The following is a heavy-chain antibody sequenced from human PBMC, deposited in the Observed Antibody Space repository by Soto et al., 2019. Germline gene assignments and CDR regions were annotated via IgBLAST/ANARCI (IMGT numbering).Heavy chain of an antibody. CDR3: GGGHDLVATIHHD. Sequence: SETLSLTCTVSGFSSSSGGYYLSCIRQYPGQGLEWIGYIYYSGSTSYNPSLKSRLTMSVDMSKNILSLNLKSLTAADTAVCYCGGGHDLVATIHHDCGPGSLVTVSS. CDR1: GFSSSSGGYY. D-gene: IGHD5-12*01. V-gene: IGHV4-31*03. J-gene: IGHJ4*02. CDR2: IYYSGST.